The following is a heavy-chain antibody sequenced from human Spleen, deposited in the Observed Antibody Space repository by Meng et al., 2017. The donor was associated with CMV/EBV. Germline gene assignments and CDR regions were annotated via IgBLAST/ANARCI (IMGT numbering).Heavy chain of an antibody. CDR3: ARGHTNYYDSSGYFDY. CDR2: INSDGSST. J-gene: IGHJ4*02. Sequence: GESLKISCAASGFTFSSYWMHWVRQAPGKGLVWVSRINSDGSSTNYADSVKGRFTISRDNAKNTLYLQMNSLRAEDTAVYYCARGHTNYYDSSGYFDYWGQGTLVTVSS. CDR1: GFTFSSYW. D-gene: IGHD3-22*01. V-gene: IGHV3-74*01.